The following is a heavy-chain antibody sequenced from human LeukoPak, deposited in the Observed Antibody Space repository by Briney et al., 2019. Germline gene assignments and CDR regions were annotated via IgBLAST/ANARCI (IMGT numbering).Heavy chain of an antibody. Sequence: PSETLSLTCTVSGGSISSSSYYWGWIRQPPGKGLKWIGSIYYSGSTYYNPSLKSRVTISVDTSKNQFSLKLSSVTAADTAVYYCARHKYYDFWSGSGNNWFDPWGQGTLVTVSS. J-gene: IGHJ5*02. CDR3: ARHKYYDFWSGSGNNWFDP. D-gene: IGHD3-3*01. V-gene: IGHV4-39*01. CDR2: IYYSGST. CDR1: GGSISSSSYY.